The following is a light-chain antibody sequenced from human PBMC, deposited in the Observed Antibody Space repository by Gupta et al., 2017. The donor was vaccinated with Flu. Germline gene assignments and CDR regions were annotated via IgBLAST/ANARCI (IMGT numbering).Light chain of an antibody. CDR1: QSVYNSNNKNS. CDR2: WAS. V-gene: IGKV4-1*01. Sequence: DIVMTQYPDSLAVSLGERVTISCKSSQSVYNSNNKNSLAWYQQKPGQPPKLLIYWASAREYTVPDRFSGSGSGTDFTLTINSLQAEDVALYYCQQYVISPYTFGQGTKLEI. J-gene: IGKJ2*01. CDR3: QQYVISPYT.